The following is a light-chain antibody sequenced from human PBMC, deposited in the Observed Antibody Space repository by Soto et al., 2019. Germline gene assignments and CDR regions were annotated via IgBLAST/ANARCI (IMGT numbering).Light chain of an antibody. V-gene: IGKV1-39*01. Sequence: DIPMTQSPSSLSASVGDRVTITCRASQSISSYLNWYQQKPGKAPKLLIYAASSLQSGVPSRFSGSGSGTDFTLTISSLQPEDFATYYCQQSSSFMYTFGQGTKLEIK. CDR1: QSISSY. CDR3: QQSSSFMYT. CDR2: AAS. J-gene: IGKJ2*01.